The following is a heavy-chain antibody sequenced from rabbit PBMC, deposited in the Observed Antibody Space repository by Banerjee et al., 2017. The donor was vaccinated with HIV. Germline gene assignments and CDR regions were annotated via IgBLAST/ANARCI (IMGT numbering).Heavy chain of an antibody. Sequence: QLKETGGGLVQPGGSLTLSCKASGFDFSSYYMSWVRQAPGKGLEWIGIIYADKGSTDYASWVNGRFTISSDNAQNTVDLQMNSLTAADTATYFCVRHDASGWGTLNLWGQGTLVTVS. CDR2: IYADKGST. V-gene: IGHV1S7*01. J-gene: IGHJ4*01. CDR1: GFDFSSYY. CDR3: VRHDASGWGTLNL. D-gene: IGHD4-1*01.